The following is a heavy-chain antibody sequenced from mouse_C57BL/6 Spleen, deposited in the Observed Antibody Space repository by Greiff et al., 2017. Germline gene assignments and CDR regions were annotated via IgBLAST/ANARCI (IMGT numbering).Heavy chain of an antibody. J-gene: IGHJ2*01. CDR1: GYSITSGYY. CDR3: ARDSYYYGRDY. D-gene: IGHD1-1*01. CDR2: ISYDGGN. Sequence: EVQRVESGPGLVKPSQSLSLTCSVTGYSITSGYYWNWIRQFPGNKLEWMGYISYDGGNNYNPSLKNRISITRDTSKNKFFLKLNSVTTEDTATYYCARDSYYYGRDYWGQGTTLTVSS. V-gene: IGHV3-6*01.